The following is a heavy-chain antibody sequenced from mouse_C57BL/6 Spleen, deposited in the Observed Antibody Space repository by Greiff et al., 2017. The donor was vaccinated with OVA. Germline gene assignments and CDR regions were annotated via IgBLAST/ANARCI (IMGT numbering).Heavy chain of an antibody. CDR1: GFTFSDYY. CDR3: ARDGGPNWDYFDD. J-gene: IGHJ2*01. CDR2: INYDGSST. V-gene: IGHV5-16*01. Sequence: EVMLVESEGGLVQPGSSMKLSCTASGFTFSDYYMAWVRQVPEKGLEWVANINYDGSSTYYLDSLKSRFIISRDNAKNILYLQMSSLKSEDTATYYCARDGGPNWDYFDDWGQGTTLTVSS. D-gene: IGHD4-1*01.